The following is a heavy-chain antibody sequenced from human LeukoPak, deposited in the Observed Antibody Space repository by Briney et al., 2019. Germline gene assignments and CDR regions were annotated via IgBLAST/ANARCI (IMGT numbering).Heavy chain of an antibody. CDR2: IYTSGST. CDR3: ARVIQSPFDFDY. CDR1: GGSISSYY. J-gene: IGHJ4*02. Sequence: SETLSLTCTVSGGSISSYYGSWIRQPAGKGLEWIGRIYTSGSTNYNPSLKSRVTMSVYTSRNQFSLKLSSVTAADTAVYYRARVIQSPFDFDYWGQGTLVTVSS. D-gene: IGHD3-16*01. V-gene: IGHV4-4*07.